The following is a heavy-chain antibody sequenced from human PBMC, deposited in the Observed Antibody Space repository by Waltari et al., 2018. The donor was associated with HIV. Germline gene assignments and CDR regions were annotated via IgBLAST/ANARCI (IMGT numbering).Heavy chain of an antibody. CDR1: GGSISSYY. CDR3: ARSGYCTNGVCYGLDY. D-gene: IGHD2-8*01. V-gene: IGHV4-59*08. CDR2: IYYSGST. J-gene: IGHJ4*02. Sequence: QVQLQESGSGLVKPSETLSLTWTASGGSISSYYWGCSRQPPGKGLEWIGYIYYSGSTNYNPSLKSRVTISVDTSKNQFSLKLSSVTAADTAVYYCARSGYCTNGVCYGLDYWGQGTLVTVSS.